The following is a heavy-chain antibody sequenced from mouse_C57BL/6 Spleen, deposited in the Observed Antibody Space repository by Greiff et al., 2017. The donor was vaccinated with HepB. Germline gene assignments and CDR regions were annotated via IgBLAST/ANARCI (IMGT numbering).Heavy chain of an antibody. CDR2: ISSGGDYI. V-gene: IGHV5-9-1*02. J-gene: IGHJ2*01. CDR3: TRDRGVTTVVAFDY. CDR1: GFTFSSYA. Sequence: EVNVVESGEGLVKPGGSLKLSCAASGFTFSSYAMSWVRQTPEKRLEWVAYISSGGDYIYYADTVKGRFTISRDNARNTLYLQMSSLKSEDTAMYYCTRDRGVTTVVAFDYWGQGTTLTVSS. D-gene: IGHD1-1*01.